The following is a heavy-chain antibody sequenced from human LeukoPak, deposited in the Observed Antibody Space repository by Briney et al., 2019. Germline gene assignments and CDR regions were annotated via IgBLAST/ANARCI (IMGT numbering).Heavy chain of an antibody. CDR2: IWYDGSNK. CDR3: ASIRQNSSW. CDR1: GFAFSSYG. J-gene: IGHJ4*02. V-gene: IGHV3-33*01. Sequence: GGSLRLSCAASGFAFSSYGMHWVRQAPGKGLEWVAVIWYDGSNKYYADSVKGRFTISRDNSKNTLYLQMNSLRAEDTAVYYCASIRQNSSWWGQGTLVTVSS. D-gene: IGHD6-13*01.